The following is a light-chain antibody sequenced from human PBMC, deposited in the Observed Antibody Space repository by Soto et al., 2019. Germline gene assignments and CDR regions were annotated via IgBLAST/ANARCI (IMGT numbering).Light chain of an antibody. CDR2: NVY. V-gene: IGLV2-14*03. CDR3: IAYTVSRTYV. Sequence: QSALTQPASVSGSPGQSITISCTGTSSDVGAYNFVSWHQQHPGKAPKLMIYNVYDRPSGISYRFSGSKSGNTASLTISGLQGEDEADYYCIAYTVSRTYVFGTAPKGTVL. CDR1: SSDVGAYNF. J-gene: IGLJ1*01.